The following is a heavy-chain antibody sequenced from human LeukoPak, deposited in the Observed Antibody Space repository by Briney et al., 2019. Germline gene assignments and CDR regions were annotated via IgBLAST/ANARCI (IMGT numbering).Heavy chain of an antibody. V-gene: IGHV5-51*01. J-gene: IGHJ4*02. Sequence: GESRKISCQGSGYSFTKNWIGWVRQMPGKGLEWMGVIFPGDSDTRYSPYFQGQVIMSVDKTFNTAYLHWSSLKASDTAIYYCARRGYSYDFDYWGQGTLVTVSS. D-gene: IGHD5-18*01. CDR1: GYSFTKNW. CDR3: ARRGYSYDFDY. CDR2: IFPGDSDT.